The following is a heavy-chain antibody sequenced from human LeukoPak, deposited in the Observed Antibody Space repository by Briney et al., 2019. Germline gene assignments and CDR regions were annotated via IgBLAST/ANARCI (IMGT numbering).Heavy chain of an antibody. D-gene: IGHD2-8*01. V-gene: IGHV1-69*01. CDR1: GGAFSNYA. CDR3: ARGWDCDNGGRPTAYVY. J-gene: IGHJ4*02. CDR2: IIPIFATA. Sequence: SVKVSCEASGGAFSNYAINWVRQAPGKGLEWMGGIIPIFATANYAQKFQGRVTITADEPTSTVYMELNSLKSEDTAVYYCARGWDCDNGGRPTAYVYWGQGTLVAVSS.